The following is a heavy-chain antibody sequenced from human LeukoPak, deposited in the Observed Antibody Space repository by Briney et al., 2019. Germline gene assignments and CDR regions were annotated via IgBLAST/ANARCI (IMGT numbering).Heavy chain of an antibody. D-gene: IGHD2-15*01. CDR2: ISYDANNK. V-gene: IGHV3-30-3*01. CDR3: ARDRPPGGSCLDY. J-gene: IGHJ4*02. CDR1: GFTFNTYA. Sequence: PGSSLRLSCAASGFTFNTYAMHWVRQAPGKGLEWVAVISYDANNKYYANSVKGRFTISRDNSKNTFYLQMNSLGTEDTAVYYCARDRPPGGSCLDYWGQGTLVTVSS.